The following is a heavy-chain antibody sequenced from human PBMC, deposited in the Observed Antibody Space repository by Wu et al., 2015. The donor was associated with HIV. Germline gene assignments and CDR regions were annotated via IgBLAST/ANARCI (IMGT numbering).Heavy chain of an antibody. CDR2: INPKNGVT. CDR1: GYTFTNYY. D-gene: IGHD5-24*01. V-gene: IGHV1-2*04. CDR3: SSEHGH. Sequence: QVQLVQSGAEVKKPGASVKVSCKASGYTFTNYYIHWVRQAPGQGLEWMGWINPKNGVTRYTQKFQGWVTLTRDTSISTAYMEVNALGSDDTAVFYCSSEHGHWGQGTLVTVSS. J-gene: IGHJ4*02.